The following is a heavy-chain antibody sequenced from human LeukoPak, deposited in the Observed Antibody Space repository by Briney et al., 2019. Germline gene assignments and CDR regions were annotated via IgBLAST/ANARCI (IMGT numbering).Heavy chain of an antibody. D-gene: IGHD5-18*01. CDR3: ARHDGDRYSSGDYYYYGMDV. J-gene: IGHJ6*02. Sequence: SETLSLTCAVSGGSISSSNWWSWVRQPPGKGLEWIGEIYHSGSTNYNSSLKSRVTISVDKSKNQFSLKLSSVTAADTAVYYCARHDGDRYSSGDYYYYGMDVWGQGTTVTVSS. V-gene: IGHV4-4*02. CDR2: IYHSGST. CDR1: GGSISSSNW.